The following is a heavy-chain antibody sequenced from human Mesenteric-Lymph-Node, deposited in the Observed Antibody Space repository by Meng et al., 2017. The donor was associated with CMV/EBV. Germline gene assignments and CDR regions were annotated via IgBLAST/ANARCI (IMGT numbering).Heavy chain of an antibody. J-gene: IGHJ6*02. CDR1: GGSISSSNW. V-gene: IGHV4-4*02. CDR3: ARDGGLTQYYYYGMDV. Sequence: GPLRLSCAVSGGSISSSNWWSWVRQSPGKGLEWIGEIDQSGSINYSPSLKNRVTISVDKSKNQFSLKMMSVTAADTAVYYCARDGGLTQYYYYGMDVWGQGTTVTVSS. D-gene: IGHD2-15*01. CDR2: IDQSGSI.